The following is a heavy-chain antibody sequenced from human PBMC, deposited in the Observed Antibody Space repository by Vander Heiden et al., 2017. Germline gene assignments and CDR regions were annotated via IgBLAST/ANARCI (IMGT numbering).Heavy chain of an antibody. CDR2: ISGDGTLK. Sequence: ASGFTFSSYGMHWVRQAPGKGLEWVALISGDGTLKYYADSVKGRFTFSRDNSKNTLFLQMNSLRPEDTAVYYCAKDRGDGSGRGLDYWGQGTLVTVTS. V-gene: IGHV3-30*18. CDR1: GFTFSSYG. CDR3: AKDRGDGSGRGLDY. J-gene: IGHJ4*02. D-gene: IGHD2-15*01.